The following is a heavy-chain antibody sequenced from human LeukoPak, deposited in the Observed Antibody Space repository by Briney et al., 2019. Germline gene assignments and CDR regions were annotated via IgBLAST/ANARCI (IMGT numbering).Heavy chain of an antibody. CDR3: AGLVGRYSSGLYYYYFDY. D-gene: IGHD3-22*01. V-gene: IGHV4-4*02. J-gene: IGHJ4*02. CDR1: GFSFSNYW. CDR2: MYLSGTT. Sequence: GSLRLSCTASGFSFSNYWMSWVRQAPGKGLEWIGEMYLSGTTHSNPSVKSRVAISIDKSKNQFFLNLSSVTAADTAVYYCAGLVGRYSSGLYYYYFDYWGQGTLVTVSS.